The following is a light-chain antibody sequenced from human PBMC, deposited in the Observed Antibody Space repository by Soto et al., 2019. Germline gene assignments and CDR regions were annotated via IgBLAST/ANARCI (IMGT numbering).Light chain of an antibody. CDR2: DAS. V-gene: IGKV1-5*01. CDR1: QCISSW. CDR3: QPYNSFIT. J-gene: IGKJ5*01. Sequence: DIHMTESPSTLSASVGDRVTITCRASQCISSWLAWYQQKPGKAPKLLIYDASSLESGVPSRFIVSGSGTDFTLPIRSLQPDDFATYDCQPYNSFITFGQGTRLEI.